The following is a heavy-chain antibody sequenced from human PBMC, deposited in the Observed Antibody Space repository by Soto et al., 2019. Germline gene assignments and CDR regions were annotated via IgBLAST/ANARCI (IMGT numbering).Heavy chain of an antibody. CDR2: INSDGSST. CDR3: AREGVAAAGPIDY. D-gene: IGHD6-13*01. CDR1: GFTFSSYW. V-gene: IGHV3-74*01. J-gene: IGHJ4*02. Sequence: PGGSLRLSCAASGFTFSSYWMHWVRQAPGKGLVWVSRINSDGSSTSYADSVKGRFTISRDNAKNTLYLQMNSLRAEDTAVYYCAREGVAAAGPIDYWGQGTLVTVSS.